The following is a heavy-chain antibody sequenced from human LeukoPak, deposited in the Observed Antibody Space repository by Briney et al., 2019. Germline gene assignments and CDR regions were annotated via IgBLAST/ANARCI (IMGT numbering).Heavy chain of an antibody. J-gene: IGHJ6*03. V-gene: IGHV1-2*02. CDR3: AREPMQKIGYYYYYMDV. CDR1: GYTFTDYY. CDR2: IKPNRFAT. Sequence: GASVKVSCKASGYTFTDYYIHWVRQAPGQGLEWMGWIKPNRFATNYAQKFYGRVTMTRDTSISTAYMQLSRLTSDDTAVYFCAREPMQKIGYYYYYMDVWGKGTTVSVSS.